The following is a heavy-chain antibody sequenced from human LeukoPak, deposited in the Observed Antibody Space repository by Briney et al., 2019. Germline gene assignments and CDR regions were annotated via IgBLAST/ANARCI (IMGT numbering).Heavy chain of an antibody. D-gene: IGHD6-13*01. CDR3: ARVIKNGQLVLRYYYYGMDV. V-gene: IGHV1-69*13. CDR1: GGTFSSYA. Sequence: SVKVSCTASGGTFSSYAISWVRQAPGQGLEWMGGIIPIFGTANYAQKFQGRVTITADGSTSTAYMELSSLRSEDTAVYYCARVIKNGQLVLRYYYYGMDVWGQGTTVTVSS. CDR2: IIPIFGTA. J-gene: IGHJ6*02.